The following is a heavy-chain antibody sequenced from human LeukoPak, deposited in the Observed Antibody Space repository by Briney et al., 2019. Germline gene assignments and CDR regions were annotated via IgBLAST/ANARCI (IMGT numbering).Heavy chain of an antibody. CDR1: GFTVSSNY. CDR3: AKGRYYNILTGYPRQYYFDY. V-gene: IGHV3-66*01. Sequence: GGSLRLSCAASGFTVSSNYMSWVRQAPGKGLERVSVIYSGGSTYYADSVKGRFTISRDNSKNTLYLQMNSLRAEDTAVYYCAKGRYYNILTGYPRQYYFDYWGQGTLVTVSS. D-gene: IGHD3-9*01. J-gene: IGHJ4*02. CDR2: IYSGGST.